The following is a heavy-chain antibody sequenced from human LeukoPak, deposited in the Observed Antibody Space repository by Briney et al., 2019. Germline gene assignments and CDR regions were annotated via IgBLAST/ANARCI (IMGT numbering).Heavy chain of an antibody. CDR3: AKLDSSGYYGSDY. J-gene: IGHJ4*02. CDR2: ISYDGSNK. V-gene: IGHV3-30*18. D-gene: IGHD3-22*01. Sequence: GGSLRLSCAASGFTFSSYGMHWVRQAPGKGLEWVAVISYDGSNKYYVDSVKGRFTISRDNSKNTLYLQMNSLRAEDTAVYYCAKLDSSGYYGSDYWGQGTLVTVSS. CDR1: GFTFSSYG.